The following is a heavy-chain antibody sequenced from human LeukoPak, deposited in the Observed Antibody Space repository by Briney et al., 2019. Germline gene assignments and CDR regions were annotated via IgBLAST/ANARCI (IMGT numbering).Heavy chain of an antibody. CDR2: IKQDGTEK. J-gene: IGHJ3*02. D-gene: IGHD3-22*01. Sequence: GGSLRLSCTASGFSFNTYWMSWLRQAPGEGLEWVANIKQDGTEKYYVHSVKGRFTISRDNAKNSLYLQMNSLRAEDTAVYYCVRGNYYDGGISFIDGFDIWGQGTMVTVSS. CDR1: GFSFNTYW. V-gene: IGHV3-7*01. CDR3: VRGNYYDGGISFIDGFDI.